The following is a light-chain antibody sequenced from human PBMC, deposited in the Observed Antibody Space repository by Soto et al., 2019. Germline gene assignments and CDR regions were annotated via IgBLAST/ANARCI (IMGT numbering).Light chain of an antibody. CDR1: QSVSSSY. Sequence: EIVLTQSPGTLSLSPGERATLSCRASQSVSSSYLAWYQQKPGQAPRLLMYGASSRATGIPDRFSGSGSGTDFTLTISRLEPDDFAVYYCQQYDSSRAFGQGTKVEIK. CDR2: GAS. CDR3: QQYDSSRA. V-gene: IGKV3-20*01. J-gene: IGKJ1*01.